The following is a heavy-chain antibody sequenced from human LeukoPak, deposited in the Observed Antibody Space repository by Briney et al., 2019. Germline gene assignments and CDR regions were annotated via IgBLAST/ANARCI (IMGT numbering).Heavy chain of an antibody. J-gene: IGHJ5*02. CDR3: ARGDPHADL. V-gene: IGHV3-48*03. Sequence: GGSLGLSCVASGFDLTTYEMNWVRQAPGKWLEWIADITISGHTKNYADSVKGRFTISRDNVGTSLYLQMNSLRVEDTGVYYCARGDPHADLWGQGTLVTVSS. CDR1: GFDLTTYE. CDR2: ITISGHTK.